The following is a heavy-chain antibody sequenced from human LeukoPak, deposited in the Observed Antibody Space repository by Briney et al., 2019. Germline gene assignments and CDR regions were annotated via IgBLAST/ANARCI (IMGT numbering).Heavy chain of an antibody. CDR3: ARDTHYSDFWSGYSSEYYYYGMDV. V-gene: IGHV4-4*07. Sequence: SETLSLTCTVSGGSISSYYWSWIRQPAGKGLEWIGRIYTSGSTNYNPSLKSRVTMSVDTSKNQFSLKLSSVTAADTAVYYCARDTHYSDFWSGYSSEYYYYGMDVWGQGTAVTVSS. CDR2: IYTSGST. J-gene: IGHJ6*02. CDR1: GGSISSYY. D-gene: IGHD3-3*01.